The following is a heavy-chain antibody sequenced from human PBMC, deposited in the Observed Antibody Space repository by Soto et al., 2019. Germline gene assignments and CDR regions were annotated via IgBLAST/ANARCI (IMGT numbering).Heavy chain of an antibody. J-gene: IGHJ6*02. V-gene: IGHV3-7*03. CDR1: GFTLSMYS. Sequence: GESLRLSXEVSGFTLSMYSMTWVRQAPGKGLEWVAKIPQEGSDGHYVDSVKGRFTISRDNAKNSVYLQMNSLRAEDTAVYYCARDQLILPAHDFFYGSDVWGQGAKVTSP. CDR3: ARDQLILPAHDFFYGSDV. CDR2: IPQEGSDG. D-gene: IGHD2-21*02.